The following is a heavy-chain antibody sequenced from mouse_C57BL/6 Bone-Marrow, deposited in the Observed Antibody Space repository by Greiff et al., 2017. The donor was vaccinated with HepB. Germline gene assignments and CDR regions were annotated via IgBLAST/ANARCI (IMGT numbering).Heavy chain of an antibody. D-gene: IGHD1-1*01. V-gene: IGHV1-85*01. J-gene: IGHJ4*01. CDR2: IYPRDGST. Sequence: VKLQESGPELVKPGASVKLSCKASGYTFTSYDINWVKQRPGQGLEWIGWIYPRDGSTKYNEKFKGKATLTVDTSSSTAYMELHSLTSEDSAVYFCARHYYGSSFYAMDYWGQGTSVTVSS. CDR3: ARHYYGSSFYAMDY. CDR1: GYTFTSYD.